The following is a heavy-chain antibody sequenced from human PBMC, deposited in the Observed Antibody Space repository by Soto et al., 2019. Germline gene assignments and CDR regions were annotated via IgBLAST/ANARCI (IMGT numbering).Heavy chain of an antibody. D-gene: IGHD3-22*01. CDR3: ADEWRHNESSGLDAFDI. Sequence: QVQLVESGGGVVQPGRSLRVSCAASGFTFSNYGMHWVRQAPGKGLEWVAVISYDGRSKYYADSLKGRFTISRDNSENTLYLQMTSLTAENTAMYYGADEWRHNESSGLDAFDICGQGTMVTVSS. CDR1: GFTFSNYG. J-gene: IGHJ3*02. V-gene: IGHV3-30*18. CDR2: ISYDGRSK.